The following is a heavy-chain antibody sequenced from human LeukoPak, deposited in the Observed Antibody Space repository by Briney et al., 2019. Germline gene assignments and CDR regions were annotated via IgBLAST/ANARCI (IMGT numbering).Heavy chain of an antibody. V-gene: IGHV3-64*01. CDR3: AKDRERSYYGSGADY. D-gene: IGHD3-10*01. J-gene: IGHJ4*02. CDR1: GFTFTYYA. Sequence: GGSLRLSCAASGFTFTYYAMHWVRQAPGKGLEYVSAISSNGGSTYYANSVKGRFTISRDNYKNTLYLQMGSLRAEDTAVYYCAKDRERSYYGSGADYWGQGTLVTVSS. CDR2: ISSNGGST.